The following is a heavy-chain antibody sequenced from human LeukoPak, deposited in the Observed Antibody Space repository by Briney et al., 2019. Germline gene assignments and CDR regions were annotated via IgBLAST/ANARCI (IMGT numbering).Heavy chain of an antibody. J-gene: IGHJ4*02. CDR3: AKLVDYYDSSGLKSSLFDY. CDR2: ISGSGGST. V-gene: IGHV3-23*01. Sequence: GGSLRLSSAASGFTFSSYAMSWVRQAPGKGLEWVSAISGSGGSTYYADSVKGRFTISRDNSKNTLYLQMNSLRAEDTAVYYCAKLVDYYDSSGLKSSLFDYWGQGTLVTVSS. D-gene: IGHD3-22*01. CDR1: GFTFSSYA.